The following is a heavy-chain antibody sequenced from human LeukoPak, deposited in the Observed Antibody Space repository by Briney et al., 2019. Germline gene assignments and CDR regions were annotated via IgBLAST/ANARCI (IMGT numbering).Heavy chain of an antibody. D-gene: IGHD2-21*01. J-gene: IGHJ6*03. V-gene: IGHV3-7*01. CDR3: ARAPLYSPSYYYYYYMDV. CDR1: GFTFSNYW. Sequence: GGSLRLSCAASGFTFSNYWMSWVRQAPGKGLQWVANIKLDGSEEYYADSVKGRFTISRDNAKNSLYLQMASLRVGDAAVYYCARAPLYSPSYYYYYYMDVWGNGTTVTISS. CDR2: IKLDGSEE.